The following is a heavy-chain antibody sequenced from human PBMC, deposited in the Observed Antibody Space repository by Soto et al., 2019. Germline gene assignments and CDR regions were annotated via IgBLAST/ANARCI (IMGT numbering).Heavy chain of an antibody. CDR2: IYPGDSDT. CDR3: ARLFNYDFWSGEYNSPNYYYGMDV. J-gene: IGHJ6*02. D-gene: IGHD3-3*01. V-gene: IGHV5-51*01. CDR1: GYSFTSYW. Sequence: GESLKISCKGSGYSFTSYWIDWVRQMPGKGLEWMGIIYPGDSDTRYSPSFQGQVTISADKSISTAYLQWSSLKASDTAMYYCARLFNYDFWSGEYNSPNYYYGMDVWGQGTTVTVAS.